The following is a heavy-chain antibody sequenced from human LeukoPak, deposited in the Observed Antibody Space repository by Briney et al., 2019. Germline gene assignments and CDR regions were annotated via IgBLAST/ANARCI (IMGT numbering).Heavy chain of an antibody. V-gene: IGHV4-34*01. J-gene: IGHJ4*02. CDR2: INHSGST. D-gene: IGHD3-22*01. CDR1: GGSFSGYY. Sequence: PSETLSLTCAVYGGSFSGYYWSWIRQPPGKGLEWTGEINHSGSTNYNPSLKSRVTISVDTSKNQFSLKLSSVTAADTAVYYCARGGGYYDSSGYPQLADYWGQGTLVTVSS. CDR3: ARGGGYYDSSGYPQLADY.